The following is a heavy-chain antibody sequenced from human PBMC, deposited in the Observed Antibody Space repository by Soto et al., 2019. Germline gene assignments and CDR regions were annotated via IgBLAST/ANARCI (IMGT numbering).Heavy chain of an antibody. Sequence: GGALRRSCAASGFTFSDHFMTWIRQAPGKGLEWVSYIGNSGTTIYYADSVKGRFAISRDNAKNSVYLQMNSLTAEDTAVYYCARARAQLWFNNWFDPWGQRTPVPVSP. J-gene: IGHJ5*02. CDR2: IGNSGTTI. V-gene: IGHV3-11*01. CDR3: ARARAQLWFNNWFDP. D-gene: IGHD5-18*01. CDR1: GFTFSDHF.